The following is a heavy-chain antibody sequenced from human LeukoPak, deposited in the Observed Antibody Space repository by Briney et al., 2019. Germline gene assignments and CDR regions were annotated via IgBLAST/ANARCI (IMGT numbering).Heavy chain of an antibody. Sequence: GGSLRLSCAASGFTFSSYGMHWVRQAPGKGLEWVAVISYDGSNKYYADSVKGRFTISRDNSKNTLYLQMNSLRAEDTAVYYCAKASSYDSSGYSFDYWGQGTLVTVSS. J-gene: IGHJ4*02. CDR3: AKASSYDSSGYSFDY. CDR2: ISYDGSNK. D-gene: IGHD3-22*01. CDR1: GFTFSSYG. V-gene: IGHV3-30*18.